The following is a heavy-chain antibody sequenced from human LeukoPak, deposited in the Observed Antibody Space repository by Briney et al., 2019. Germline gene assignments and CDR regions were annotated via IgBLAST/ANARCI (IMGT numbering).Heavy chain of an antibody. V-gene: IGHV3-9*01. Sequence: GGSLRLSCAASGFTFDDYAMHRVRQAPGKGLEWVSGISWNSGNIGYADSVKGRFTISRDNAKNSLYLQMNSLRAEDTALYCCAKGAYGSGSYSPPSGYWGQGTLVTVSS. J-gene: IGHJ4*02. CDR2: ISWNSGNI. CDR1: GFTFDDYA. D-gene: IGHD3-10*01. CDR3: AKGAYGSGSYSPPSGY.